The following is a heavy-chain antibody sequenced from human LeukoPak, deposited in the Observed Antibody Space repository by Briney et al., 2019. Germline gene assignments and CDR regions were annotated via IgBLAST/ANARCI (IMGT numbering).Heavy chain of an antibody. CDR1: GFSISSGYY. Sequence: KPSGTPSPTPAVSGFSISSGYYWGWFRQPPGKGLEWIGSIYHSGSTYYNPSLKSRVTISVDTSKNQFSLKLSSVTAADTAVYYCARLTSEGVYWGQGTLVTVSS. D-gene: IGHD3-10*01. CDR3: ARLTSEGVY. V-gene: IGHV4-38-2*01. J-gene: IGHJ4*02. CDR2: IYHSGST.